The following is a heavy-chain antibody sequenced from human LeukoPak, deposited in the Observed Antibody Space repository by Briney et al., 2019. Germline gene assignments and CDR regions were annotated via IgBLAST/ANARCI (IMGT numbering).Heavy chain of an antibody. V-gene: IGHV1-2*02. Sequence: ASVKVSCKPSGYTFTDYYMYWVRQAPGQGLEWMGWINPNSGGTNYAQKFQGRVTMTRDTSISTAYMEVSRLRSDDTAVYYCAREDRGVINWFDPWGKGTLVTVSS. CDR1: GYTFTDYY. CDR2: INPNSGGT. CDR3: AREDRGVINWFDP. J-gene: IGHJ5*02. D-gene: IGHD3-10*01.